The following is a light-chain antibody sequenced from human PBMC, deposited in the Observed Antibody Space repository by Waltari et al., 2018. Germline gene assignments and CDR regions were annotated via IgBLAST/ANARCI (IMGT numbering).Light chain of an antibody. CDR3: QQTYITPYT. Sequence: DIQMTQTPSSLSPSVGDRVTITGRASQSIAGHLNWFQQQPGRAPKLLIHTASSLQSGVPSRFSGSGSGTHFTLIISSLQPEDFATYFCQQTYITPYTFGQGTKLEIK. V-gene: IGKV1-39*01. J-gene: IGKJ2*01. CDR2: TAS. CDR1: QSIAGH.